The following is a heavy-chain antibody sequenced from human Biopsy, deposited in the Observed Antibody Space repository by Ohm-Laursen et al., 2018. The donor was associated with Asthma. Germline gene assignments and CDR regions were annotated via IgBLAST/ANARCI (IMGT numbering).Heavy chain of an antibody. V-gene: IGHV4-39*02. CDR2: IYYSGRT. D-gene: IGHD6-6*01. J-gene: IGHJ2*01. Sequence: GTLSLTYIVSGDAMSTSGSYWGWIRQSPGKGLEWIGSIYYSGRTYYNPSLESRVTISADTSNNHFSLKLTSVTAADTAVYYCARAVSSSSYWYFDLWGRGDLVTVSS. CDR3: ARAVSSSSYWYFDL. CDR1: GDAMSTSGSY.